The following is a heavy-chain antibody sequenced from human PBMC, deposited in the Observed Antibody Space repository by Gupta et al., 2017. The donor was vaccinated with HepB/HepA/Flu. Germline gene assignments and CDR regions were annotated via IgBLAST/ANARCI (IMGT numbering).Heavy chain of an antibody. CDR1: GFTFNHDA. CDR2: ISSSGRFT. Sequence: VQLLESGGVLIQPGGSLSISSTAYGFTFNHDAITCVRQAPGKGLEWVSAISSSGRFTYYADSVKGRFTSSRDNSKNTLYMQMNSLRAEDTAVYYGAKLGPKTYYDSHYWGLGTLVSVSS. CDR3: AKLGPKTYYDSHY. V-gene: IGHV3-23*01. D-gene: IGHD3-3*01. J-gene: IGHJ4*02.